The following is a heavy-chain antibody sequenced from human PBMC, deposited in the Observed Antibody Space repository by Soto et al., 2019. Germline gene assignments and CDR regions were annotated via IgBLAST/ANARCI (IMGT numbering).Heavy chain of an antibody. D-gene: IGHD3-16*01. J-gene: IGHJ3*02. V-gene: IGHV4-31*03. CDR2: IYYSGST. Sequence: PSETLSLTCTVSGGSISSGGYYWSWIRQNPGKGLEWIGYIYYSGSTYYNPSLKSRVTISVDTSKNQFSLKLSSVTAADTAVYYCARNPRGTGTKDAFDIWGQGTMVTVSS. CDR1: GGSISSGGYY. CDR3: ARNPRGTGTKDAFDI.